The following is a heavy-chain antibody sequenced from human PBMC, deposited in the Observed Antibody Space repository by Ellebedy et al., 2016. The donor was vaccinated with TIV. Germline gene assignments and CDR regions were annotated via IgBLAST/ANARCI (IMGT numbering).Heavy chain of an antibody. CDR1: GGTFSSYT. CDR2: ITPMFETA. D-gene: IGHD3-9*01. CDR3: ARDSILRYSDWRRANSYYGMDV. J-gene: IGHJ6*02. V-gene: IGHV1-69*13. Sequence: AASVKVSCKASGGTFSSYTISWVRQAPGQGLEWMGGITPMFETADYAQKFQGRVTITADESTRTAYMELSSLRSDDTAVYYCARDSILRYSDWRRANSYYGMDVWGQGTAVTVSS.